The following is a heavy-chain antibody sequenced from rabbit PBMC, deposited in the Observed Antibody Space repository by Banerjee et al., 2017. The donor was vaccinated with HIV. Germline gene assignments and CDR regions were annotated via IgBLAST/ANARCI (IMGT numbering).Heavy chain of an antibody. CDR2: IYSSNGDK. CDR3: ARDLAGIIGWNFGL. Sequence: QEQLEESGGDLVKPEGSLTLTCKASGFSLSSRYWMCWVRQAPGKGPEWIACIYSSNGDKWYASWVNGRFTISRSTSLNTVDLQMTSLTAADTATYFCARDLAGIIGWNFGLWGPGTLVTVS. J-gene: IGHJ4*01. D-gene: IGHD4-1*01. V-gene: IGHV1S43*01. CDR1: GFSLSSRYW.